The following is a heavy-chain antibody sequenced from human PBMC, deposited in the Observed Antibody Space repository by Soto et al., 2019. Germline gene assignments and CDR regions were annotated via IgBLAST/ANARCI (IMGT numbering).Heavy chain of an antibody. V-gene: IGHV3-11*06. J-gene: IGHJ3*02. CDR1: GFTFSDYY. D-gene: IGHD2-21*02. CDR2: ISSSSSYT. CDR3: ARDIVVATAMIYNDFDI. Sequence: GGSLRLSCAASGFTFSDYYMSWIRQAPGKGLEWVSYISSSSSYTNYADSVKGRFTISRDNAKNSLYLQMNSLRAEDTAVYYCARDIVVATAMIYNDFDIWGQGTMVTVSS.